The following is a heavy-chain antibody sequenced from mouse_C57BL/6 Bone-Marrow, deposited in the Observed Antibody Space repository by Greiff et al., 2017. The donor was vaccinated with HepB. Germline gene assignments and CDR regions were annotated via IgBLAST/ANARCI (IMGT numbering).Heavy chain of an antibody. CDR3: VREGPYYYGSSYYAMDY. D-gene: IGHD1-1*01. V-gene: IGHV10-1*01. Sequence: EVKLMESGGGLVQPKGSLKLSCAASGFSFNTYAMNWVRQAPGKGLEWVARIRSKSTNYATYYADSVKDRFTISRDDSESMLYLQMNNLKTEDTAMYYCVREGPYYYGSSYYAMDYWGQGTSVTVSS. J-gene: IGHJ4*01. CDR2: IRSKSTNYAT. CDR1: GFSFNTYA.